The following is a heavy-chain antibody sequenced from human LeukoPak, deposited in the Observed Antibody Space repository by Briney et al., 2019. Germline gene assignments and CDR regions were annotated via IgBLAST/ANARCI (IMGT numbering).Heavy chain of an antibody. J-gene: IGHJ3*02. CDR2: INHSGST. V-gene: IGHV4-34*01. Sequence: PSETLSLTCAVYGGSFSGYYWSWIRQPPGKGLEWIGEINHSGSTNYNPSLKSRVTISVDTSKNQFSLELSSVTAADTAVYYCARGLGVRGPPRTAFDIWGQGTMVTVSS. CDR1: GGSFSGYY. D-gene: IGHD3-10*01. CDR3: ARGLGVRGPPRTAFDI.